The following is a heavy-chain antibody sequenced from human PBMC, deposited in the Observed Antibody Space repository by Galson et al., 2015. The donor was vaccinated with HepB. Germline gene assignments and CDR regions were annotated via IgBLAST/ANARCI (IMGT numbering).Heavy chain of an antibody. J-gene: IGHJ5*02. CDR2: ISGSGGST. Sequence: SLRLSCAASGFTFSSYAMSWVRQAPGKGLEWVSGISGSGGSTYYADSVKGRFTISRDNSKNTLYLQMNSLRAEDTDLYYCAKWTRKEGWFDPWGQGTLVTVSS. CDR3: AKWTRKEGWFDP. V-gene: IGHV3-23*01. D-gene: IGHD1-14*01. CDR1: GFTFSSYA.